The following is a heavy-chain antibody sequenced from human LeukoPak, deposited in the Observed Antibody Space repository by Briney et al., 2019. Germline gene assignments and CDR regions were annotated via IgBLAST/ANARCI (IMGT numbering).Heavy chain of an antibody. J-gene: IGHJ3*02. CDR3: ARDREGVGAFDI. D-gene: IGHD3-16*01. CDR2: INPSGGST. CDR1: GYTFTSYY. Sequence: GASVKVSCKASGYTFTSYYIHWVRQAPGQGLEWMGLINPSGGSTNYAQKFQGRVTMTRDTSTSTVYMELSSLRSEDTAVYYCARDREGVGAFDIWGQGTMVTVSS. V-gene: IGHV1-46*01.